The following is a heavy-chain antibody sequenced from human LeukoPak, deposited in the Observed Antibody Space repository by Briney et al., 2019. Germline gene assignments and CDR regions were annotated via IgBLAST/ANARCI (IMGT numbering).Heavy chain of an antibody. CDR3: ARTIVSGAFDI. J-gene: IGHJ3*02. CDR1: GFTVSSNC. CDR2: IYSGGST. V-gene: IGHV3-53*05. D-gene: IGHD2-15*01. Sequence: GGSLRLSCAASGFTVSSNCMSWVRQAPGKGLEWVSVIYSGGSTYYADSVKGRFTISRDNSKNTLYLQMGSLRAEDMAVYYCARTIVSGAFDIWGQGTMVTVSS.